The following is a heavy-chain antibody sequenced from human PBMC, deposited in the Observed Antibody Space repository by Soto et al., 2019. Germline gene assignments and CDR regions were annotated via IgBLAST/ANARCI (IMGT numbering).Heavy chain of an antibody. J-gene: IGHJ4*02. Sequence: RLSCAASGFTFRRYNMRWVRQAAANRLEWVSSISSTTNYIYYAGSMKGRFTVARDNAKNSVYLDMDSLSAEDTAVYYCARESEDSTSNFDYWGQGTLVTVCS. V-gene: IGHV3-21*01. CDR2: ISSTTNYI. CDR3: ARESEDSTSNFDY. D-gene: IGHD5-18*01. CDR1: GFTFRRYN.